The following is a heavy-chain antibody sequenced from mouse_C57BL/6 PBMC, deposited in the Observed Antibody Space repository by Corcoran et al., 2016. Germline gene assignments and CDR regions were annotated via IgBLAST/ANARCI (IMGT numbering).Heavy chain of an antibody. CDR1: GYTLTNYG. Sequence: QIQLVQSGPELKKPGETVKISCKASGYTLTNYGMSWVKQAPGKGLKWMGWINTYSGVPTYADDFKGRFAFSLETSASTAYLQINNLKNEDTATYSCARRDYSKAWFAYWGQGTLVTVSA. V-gene: IGHV9-3*01. CDR3: ARRDYSKAWFAY. D-gene: IGHD2-5*01. J-gene: IGHJ3*01. CDR2: INTYSGVP.